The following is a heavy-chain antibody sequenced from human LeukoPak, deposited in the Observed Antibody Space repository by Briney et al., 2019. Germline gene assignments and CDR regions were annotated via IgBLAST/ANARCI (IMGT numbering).Heavy chain of an antibody. J-gene: IGHJ5*02. D-gene: IGHD3-10*01. CDR2: LNPNSGGT. CDR3: ARIYYGSGSYYNWDWFDP. V-gene: IGHV1-2*02. CDR1: GYTFTDQY. Sequence: ASVKVSCKASGYTFTDQYIHWVRRAPGQGLEWIGWLNPNSGGTNYAQKFQGRVTMTRDTSISTAYMELSRLRSDDTAMYYCARIYYGSGSYYNWDWFDPWGQGTLVTVSS.